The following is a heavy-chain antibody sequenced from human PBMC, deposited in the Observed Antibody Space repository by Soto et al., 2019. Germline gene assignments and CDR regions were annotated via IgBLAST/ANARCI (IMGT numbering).Heavy chain of an antibody. V-gene: IGHV1-69*01. J-gene: IGHJ4*02. CDR3: ARHEQLEYYFDY. CDR1: GGTFSSYA. D-gene: IGHD6-6*01. CDR2: IIPIFGTA. Sequence: SVKVSCKASGGTFSSYAISWVRQAPGQGLAWMGGIIPIFGTANYAQKFQGRVTITADESTSTAYMELSSLRSEDTAVYYCARHEQLEYYFDYWGQGTLVTVSA.